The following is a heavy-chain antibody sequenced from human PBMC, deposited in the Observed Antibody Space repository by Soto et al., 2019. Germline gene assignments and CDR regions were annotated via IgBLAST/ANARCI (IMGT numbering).Heavy chain of an antibody. CDR1: GFTFSASA. CDR2: IRSKVNNYAT. D-gene: IGHD1-26*01. Sequence: SQRPSCAASGFTFSASAMHWVRQTSGKGLEWVGRIRSKVNNYATTYAASVNGRFTISRDDSKNTAYPEMNSLKTEDTAVYNCTRFSYSETYFLDYWGQGTVVTVSS. CDR3: TRFSYSETYFLDY. V-gene: IGHV3-73*01. J-gene: IGHJ4*02.